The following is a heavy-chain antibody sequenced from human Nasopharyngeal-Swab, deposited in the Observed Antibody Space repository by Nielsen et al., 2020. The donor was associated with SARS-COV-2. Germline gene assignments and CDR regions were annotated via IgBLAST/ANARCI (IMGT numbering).Heavy chain of an antibody. CDR2: IYPGNSQT. V-gene: IGHV5-51*01. D-gene: IGHD5-24*01. J-gene: IGHJ5*01. CDR3: ARRAARDGYNYEVDP. Sequence: GESLKISCKASGSSFINYWIGWVRQKPGKGLEWMGIIYPGNSQTKYSPTFQGQVTISAERSINTAYLQWNTLKASDSAMYYCARRAARDGYNYEVDPWGQGTLVTVSS. CDR1: GSSFINYW.